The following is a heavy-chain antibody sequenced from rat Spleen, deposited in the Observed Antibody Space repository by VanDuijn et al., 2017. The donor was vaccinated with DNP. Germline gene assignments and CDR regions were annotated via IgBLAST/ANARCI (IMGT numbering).Heavy chain of an antibody. D-gene: IGHD1-1*01. CDR3: TRRDSSLLLHGFFDY. CDR2: IIYDGSRT. Sequence: EVQLVESGGGLIQPGGSLTLSCAASGFSFSDFGMAWVRQAPTKGLEWVASIIYDGSRTYYRDSVKGRFTISRDNAKSTLYLQMDSLGSEDTATYYCTRRDSSLLLHGFFDYWGQGVMVTVSS. CDR1: GFSFSDFG. J-gene: IGHJ2*01. V-gene: IGHV5S10*01.